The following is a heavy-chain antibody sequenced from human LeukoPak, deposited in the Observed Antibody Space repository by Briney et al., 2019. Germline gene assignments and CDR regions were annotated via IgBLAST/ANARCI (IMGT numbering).Heavy chain of an antibody. D-gene: IGHD6-19*01. J-gene: IGHJ3*02. V-gene: IGHV3-30*02. CDR1: GFTFSSYG. CDR3: AKDRGYSSGWYMSGYAFDI. Sequence: GGSLRLSCAASGFTFSSYGMHWVRQAPAKGLKWLPFIRKDGSNKYYADSVKGRFTISRDNSKNTLYLQMNSLRAEDTAVYYCAKDRGYSSGWYMSGYAFDIWGQGTMVTVSS. CDR2: IRKDGSNK.